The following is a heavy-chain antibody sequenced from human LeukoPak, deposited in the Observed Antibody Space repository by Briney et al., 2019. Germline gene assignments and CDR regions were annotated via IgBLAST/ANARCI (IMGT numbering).Heavy chain of an antibody. D-gene: IGHD2-21*01. J-gene: IGHJ4*02. CDR3: AREDGVLWFFDY. CDR2: IYTSGST. V-gene: IGHV4-61*02. Sequence: PSETLSLTCTVSGGSISSGSYYWCWIRQPAGKGLEWIGRIYTSGSTNYNPSLKSRVTISVDTSKNQFSLKLSSVTAADTAVYYCAREDGVLWFFDYWGQGTLVTVSS. CDR1: GGSISSGSYY.